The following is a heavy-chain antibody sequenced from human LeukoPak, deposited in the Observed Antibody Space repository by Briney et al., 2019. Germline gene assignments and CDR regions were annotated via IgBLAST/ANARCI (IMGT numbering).Heavy chain of an antibody. CDR3: ARAAVVTSPFDY. J-gene: IGHJ4*02. CDR1: GFTFSDYY. Sequence: GVSLRLSCAASGFTFSDYYMSWIRQAPGKGLEWVSYISSSGGTIYFADSVKDRFTISRDNAKNSLDLQMKSLRAEDTAMHYCARAAVVTSPFDYWGQGTLVTVSS. V-gene: IGHV3-11*01. D-gene: IGHD4-23*01. CDR2: ISSSGGTI.